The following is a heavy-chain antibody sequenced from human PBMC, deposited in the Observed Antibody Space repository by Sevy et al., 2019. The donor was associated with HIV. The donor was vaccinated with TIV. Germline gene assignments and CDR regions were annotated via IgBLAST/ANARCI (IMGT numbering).Heavy chain of an antibody. V-gene: IGHV5-51*01. Sequence: GESLKFSCKGSGYSFTSYWIGWVRQMPGKGLEWMGIIYPGDSDTRYSPSFQGQVTISADKSISTAYLQWSSLKTSDTAMYYCARLRYYGSGSYYVGNYFDYWGQGTLVTVSS. J-gene: IGHJ4*02. CDR1: GYSFTSYW. CDR2: IYPGDSDT. CDR3: ARLRYYGSGSYYVGNYFDY. D-gene: IGHD3-10*01.